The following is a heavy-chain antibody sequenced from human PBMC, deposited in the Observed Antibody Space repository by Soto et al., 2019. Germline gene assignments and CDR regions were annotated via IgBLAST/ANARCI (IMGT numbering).Heavy chain of an antibody. J-gene: IGHJ3*01. CDR3: AGSFKYGSGTFDALDV. Sequence: QVLLVQSGTEVKKPGSSVKVSCQASGGTSSDYALTWVRQAPGQGLEWMGGIIPIFGTANYAQRFQGRVSITADEYSSTAYMELSRLKSEATAVYYCAGSFKYGSGTFDALDVWGHGTMVMVSS. CDR2: IIPIFGTA. V-gene: IGHV1-69*01. D-gene: IGHD3-10*01. CDR1: GGTSSDYA.